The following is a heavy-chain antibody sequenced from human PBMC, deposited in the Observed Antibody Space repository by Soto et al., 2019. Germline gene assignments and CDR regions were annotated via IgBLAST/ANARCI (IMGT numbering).Heavy chain of an antibody. J-gene: IGHJ4*02. V-gene: IGHV4-59*08. CDR1: GGSSSRYY. Sequence: QVQLQESGPGLVKPSETLSLTCTVSGGSSSRYYWSWIRQPPGKGLEWIGYIYYSGSTNYNPALKSRVTTSVDTTKIQFSLTPSSVTAADTAVYYCARRYGYSFDYWGQGTLVTVSS. D-gene: IGHD1-20*01. CDR2: IYYSGST. CDR3: ARRYGYSFDY.